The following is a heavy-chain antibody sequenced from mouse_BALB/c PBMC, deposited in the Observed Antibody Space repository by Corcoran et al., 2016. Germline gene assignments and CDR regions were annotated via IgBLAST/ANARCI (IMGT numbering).Heavy chain of an antibody. CDR1: GFNIKDTY. V-gene: IGHV14-3*02. Sequence: EVQLQQSGAELVKPGASVKLSCTASGFNIKDTYMQWVKQRPEQGLEWIGRIDPADDNTKYDPKIQGKATITADTSSNTAYLQLSSLASEDTAVYYCARSGTAAYWSQGTLVTVSA. CDR2: IDPADDNT. D-gene: IGHD3-3*01. J-gene: IGHJ3*01. CDR3: ARSGTAAY.